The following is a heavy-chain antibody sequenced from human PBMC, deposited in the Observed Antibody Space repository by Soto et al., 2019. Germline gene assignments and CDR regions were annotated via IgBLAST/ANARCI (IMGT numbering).Heavy chain of an antibody. D-gene: IGHD3-22*01. CDR1: GGSVSSGSYY. Sequence: SETLSLTCTVSGGSVSSGSYYWSWIRQPPGKGPEWIGYIYYSGSTNYNPSLKSRVTISVDTSKNQFSLKLSSVTAADTAIYYCARTSWFDNSSSDYWGRGALVTVSS. CDR2: IYYSGST. CDR3: ARTSWFDNSSSDY. V-gene: IGHV4-61*01. J-gene: IGHJ4*02.